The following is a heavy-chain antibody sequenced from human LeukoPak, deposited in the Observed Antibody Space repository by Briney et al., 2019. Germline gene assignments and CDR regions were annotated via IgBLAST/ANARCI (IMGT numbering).Heavy chain of an antibody. CDR1: GGSVSSTEHY. Sequence: PSETLSLTCTVSGGSVSSTEHYWSWIRQPPGKELEWIGYIYFSGSTNYNPSLKSRVTISVDRSKNQFSLNLRSVTAADTAVYYCARLHFDCYFDYWGQGTLVTVSS. D-gene: IGHD3-9*01. J-gene: IGHJ4*02. CDR2: IYFSGST. CDR3: ARLHFDCYFDY. V-gene: IGHV4-61*08.